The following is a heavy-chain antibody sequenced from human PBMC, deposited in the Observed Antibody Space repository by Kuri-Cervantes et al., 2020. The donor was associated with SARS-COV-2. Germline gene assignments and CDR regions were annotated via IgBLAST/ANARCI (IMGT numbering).Heavy chain of an antibody. CDR3: ARQSMLSRSHEY. D-gene: IGHD3-16*01. CDR2: VYDSGST. Sequence: GSLRLSCTVSGGSISSHYWSWIRQPPGEGLEWIGYVYDSGSTNHNPSLKSRVTISVDTSKNQFSLKLSSVTAADTAVYYCARQSMLSRSHEYWGQGTLVTVSS. J-gene: IGHJ4*02. CDR1: GGSISSHY. V-gene: IGHV4-59*08.